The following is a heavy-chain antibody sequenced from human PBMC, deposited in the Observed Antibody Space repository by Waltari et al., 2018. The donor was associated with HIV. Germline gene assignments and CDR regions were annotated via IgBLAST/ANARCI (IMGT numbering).Heavy chain of an antibody. CDR1: GFTFSSYW. V-gene: IGHV3-7*04. Sequence: EVQLVESGGGLVQPGGSLRLSCAASGFTFSSYWMSWVRQAPGIGLEWVAKIKEDGNEKYYVDSVKGRFTISGDNAKNSLYLQMNSLRADDTAVYYCAREVEYNWNHGWFDPWGQGTLVTVSS. CDR3: AREVEYNWNHGWFDP. J-gene: IGHJ5*02. CDR2: IKEDGNEK. D-gene: IGHD1-20*01.